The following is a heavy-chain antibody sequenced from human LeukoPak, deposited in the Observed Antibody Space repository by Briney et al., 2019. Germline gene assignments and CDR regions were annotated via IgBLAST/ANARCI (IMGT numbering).Heavy chain of an antibody. CDR1: GFTFSSYG. D-gene: IGHD2-15*01. CDR2: ISGGPVST. Sequence: PGRSLRLSCAASGFTFSSYGMTWVRQAPGKGLEWVSGISGGPVSTNYADSVKGRFTISRDNSKNTLYLQMNTLRAEDTAIYYCAKSGRYCSGGSCYQEASLDYWGQGTLVTVSS. CDR3: AKSGRYCSGGSCYQEASLDY. J-gene: IGHJ4*02. V-gene: IGHV3-23*01.